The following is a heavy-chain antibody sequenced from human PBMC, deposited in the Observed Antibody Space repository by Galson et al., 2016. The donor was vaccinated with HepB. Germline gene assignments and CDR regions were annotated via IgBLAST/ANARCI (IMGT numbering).Heavy chain of an antibody. D-gene: IGHD5-18*01. J-gene: IGHJ6*02. CDR2: ITSGGTK. V-gene: IGHV3-23*01. Sequence: SLRLSCAASGFSFSSYAMSWVRQAPGKGLEWVSGITSGGTKYYAASVKGRFTISRDNSKNILYLQMKSLRDEETAVYYCAKRPYSYGWHYGMYVWGQATTVTVSS. CDR1: GFSFSSYA. CDR3: AKRPYSYGWHYGMYV.